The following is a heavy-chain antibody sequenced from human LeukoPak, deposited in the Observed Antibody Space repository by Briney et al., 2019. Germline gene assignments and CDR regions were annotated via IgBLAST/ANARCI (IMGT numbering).Heavy chain of an antibody. CDR2: IYYSGST. Sequence: SETLSLTCTASGGSISSSSYYWGWIRQPPGKGLEWIGSIYYSGSTYYNPSLKSRVTISVDTSKNQFSLKLSSVTAADTAVYYCARQGNPGIAAAGYAFDIWGQGTMVTVSS. CDR3: ARQGNPGIAAAGYAFDI. V-gene: IGHV4-39*01. J-gene: IGHJ3*02. D-gene: IGHD6-13*01. CDR1: GGSISSSSYY.